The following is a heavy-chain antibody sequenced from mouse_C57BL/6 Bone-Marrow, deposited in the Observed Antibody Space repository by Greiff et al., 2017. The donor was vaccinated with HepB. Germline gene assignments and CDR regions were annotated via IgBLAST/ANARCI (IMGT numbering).Heavy chain of an antibody. CDR1: GFTFSSYG. Sequence: EVMLVESGGDLVKPGGSLKLSCAASGFTFSSYGMSWVRQTPDKRLEWVATISSGGSYTYYPDSVKGRFTISRDNAKNTLYLQMSSLKSEDTAMYYCARTYGNYAMDYWGQGTSVTVSS. V-gene: IGHV5-6*01. J-gene: IGHJ4*01. D-gene: IGHD2-1*01. CDR3: ARTYGNYAMDY. CDR2: ISSGGSYT.